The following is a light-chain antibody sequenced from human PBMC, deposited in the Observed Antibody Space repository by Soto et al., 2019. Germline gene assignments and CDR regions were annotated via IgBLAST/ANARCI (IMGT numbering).Light chain of an antibody. CDR3: QQYNSYHWT. J-gene: IGKJ1*01. Sequence: DIPMTQSPSTLSASVGDRVTITCRASQSISSWLAWYQQKRGKAPKLLIYKASSLESGVPSRFSGSGSGTEFTLTISSLQPDDFATYYCQQYNSYHWTFGQGTKVEIK. CDR1: QSISSW. CDR2: KAS. V-gene: IGKV1-5*03.